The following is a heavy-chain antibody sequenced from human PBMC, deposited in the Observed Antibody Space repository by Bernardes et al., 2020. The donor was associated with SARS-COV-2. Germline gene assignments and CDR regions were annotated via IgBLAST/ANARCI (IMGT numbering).Heavy chain of an antibody. CDR3: ARWGDIVATGTFDY. V-gene: IGHV3-30-3*01. CDR1: GFTFSSYA. CDR2: ISYDGSNK. J-gene: IGHJ4*02. Sequence: GGSLRLSCAASGFTFSSYAMHWVRQAPGKGLEWVAVISYDGSNKYYADSVKGRFTISRDNSKNTLYLQMNSLRAEDTAVYYCARWGDIVATGTFDYWGQGTLVTVSS. D-gene: IGHD5-12*01.